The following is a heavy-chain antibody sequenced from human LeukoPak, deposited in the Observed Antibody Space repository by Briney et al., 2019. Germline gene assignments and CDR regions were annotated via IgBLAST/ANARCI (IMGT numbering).Heavy chain of an antibody. CDR3: ARARSEVTGGAVLRYFDGSLGTYYFDY. V-gene: IGHV4-61*02. CDR1: GGSISSGSYY. D-gene: IGHD3-9*01. J-gene: IGHJ4*02. CDR2: IYTSGST. Sequence: PSETLSLTCTVSGGSISSGSYYWSWIRQPAGKGLEWIGRIYTSGSTNYNPSLKSRVTISVDTSKNQFSLKLSSVTAADTAVYYCARARSEVTGGAVLRYFDGSLGTYYFDYWGQGTLVTVSS.